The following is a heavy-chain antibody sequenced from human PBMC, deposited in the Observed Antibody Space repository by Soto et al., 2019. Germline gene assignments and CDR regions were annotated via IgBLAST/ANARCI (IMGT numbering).Heavy chain of an antibody. Sequence: ASVKVSCKASGYTFTDYGILWLRQAPGRGLEWMGWISIYYGNTDYSQKLQGRVTMTRDISTSTAYMELTSLRSDDTAVYYCAILPSEIYEYDFWGQGTPVTVSS. D-gene: IGHD5-12*01. CDR2: ISIYYGNT. CDR3: AILPSEIYEYDF. CDR1: GYTFTDYG. V-gene: IGHV1-18*01. J-gene: IGHJ4*02.